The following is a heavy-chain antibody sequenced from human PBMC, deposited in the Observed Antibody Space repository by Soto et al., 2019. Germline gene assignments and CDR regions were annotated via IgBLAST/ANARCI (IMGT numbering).Heavy chain of an antibody. CDR3: ARQSEPYGTTCPLDF. Sequence: PGGSLRLSCGASGFIRSTNWMHWVRQAPGKGLEWVALISHDGRNKFHADSVRGRFTISRDNSKKTLYVRMDSLRPEDTAVYYCARQSEPYGTTCPLDFWGLGSLVTVSS. CDR2: ISHDGRNK. J-gene: IGHJ4*02. CDR1: GFIRSTNW. D-gene: IGHD2-8*01. V-gene: IGHV3-30-3*01.